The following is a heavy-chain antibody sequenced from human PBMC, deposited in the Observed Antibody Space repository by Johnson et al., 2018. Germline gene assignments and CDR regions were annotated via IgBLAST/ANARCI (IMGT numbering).Heavy chain of an antibody. V-gene: IGHV3-33*01. CDR3: ARDRLSDFWGGFPMDV. CDR1: GFTFSAFG. J-gene: IGHJ6*02. CDR2: IRSDGTIR. Sequence: QVQLVQSGGGVVKPGGSLRLSCAASGFTFSAFGIHWLRQTPGKGLEWVAVIRSDGTIRYDANSVEGRFTISRDNSNNTLYLQMDRLRAEDTALYYCARDRLSDFWGGFPMDVWGQGTPVTVSS. D-gene: IGHD3-3*01.